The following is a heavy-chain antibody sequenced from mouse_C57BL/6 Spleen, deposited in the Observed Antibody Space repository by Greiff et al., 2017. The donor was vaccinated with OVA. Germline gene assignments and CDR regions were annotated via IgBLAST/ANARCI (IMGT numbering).Heavy chain of an antibody. CDR2: INPSNGGT. Sequence: QVQLQQSGTELVKPGASVKLSCKASGYTFTSYWMHWVKQRPGQGLEWIGNINPSNGGTNYNEKFKSKATLTVDKSSSTANMQLSILTSEDSAVYYCTRWGNWDYFDYWGQGTTLTVSS. CDR3: TRWGNWDYFDY. D-gene: IGHD4-1*01. V-gene: IGHV1-53*01. CDR1: GYTFTSYW. J-gene: IGHJ2*01.